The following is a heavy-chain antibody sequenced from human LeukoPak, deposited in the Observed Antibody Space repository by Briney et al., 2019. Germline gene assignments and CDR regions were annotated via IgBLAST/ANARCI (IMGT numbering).Heavy chain of an antibody. D-gene: IGHD6-19*01. Sequence: ASVKVSCKASGYTFTGYYMHWVRQAPGQGLEWMGWINPNSGGTNYAQKFQGWVTMTRDTSISTAYMELSRPRSDDTAVYYCARDSSGWTNYYGMDVWGQGTTVTVSS. J-gene: IGHJ6*02. CDR2: INPNSGGT. CDR3: ARDSSGWTNYYGMDV. CDR1: GYTFTGYY. V-gene: IGHV1-2*04.